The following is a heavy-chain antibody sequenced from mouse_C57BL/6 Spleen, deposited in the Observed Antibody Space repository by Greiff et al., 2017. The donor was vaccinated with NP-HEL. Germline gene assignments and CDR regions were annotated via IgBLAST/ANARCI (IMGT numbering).Heavy chain of an antibody. D-gene: IGHD1-1*01. CDR1: GYAFSSYW. Sequence: VQLQQSGAELVKPGASVKISCKASGYAFSSYWMNWVKQRPGKGLEWIGQIYPGDGDTNYNGKFKGKATLTADKSSSTAYMQLSSLTSEDSAVYFCARPSTVGGFDYWGQGTTLTVSS. CDR2: IYPGDGDT. CDR3: ARPSTVGGFDY. J-gene: IGHJ2*01. V-gene: IGHV1-80*01.